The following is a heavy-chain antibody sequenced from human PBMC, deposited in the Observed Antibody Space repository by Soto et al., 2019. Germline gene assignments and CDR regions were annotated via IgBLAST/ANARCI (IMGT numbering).Heavy chain of an antibody. CDR1: GYTFTSYG. Sequence: ASVKVSCKASGYTFTSYGISWVRQAPGQGLEWMGWISAYNGNTNYAQKLQGRVTMTTDTSTSTAYMELRSLRSDDTAVYYCASFRRAAAGTSYYYGMDDWGQRTTVTVSS. J-gene: IGHJ6*02. V-gene: IGHV1-18*01. CDR2: ISAYNGNT. CDR3: ASFRRAAAGTSYYYGMDD. D-gene: IGHD6-13*01.